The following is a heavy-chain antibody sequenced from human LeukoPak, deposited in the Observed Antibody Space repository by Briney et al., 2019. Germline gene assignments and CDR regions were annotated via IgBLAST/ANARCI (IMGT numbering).Heavy chain of an antibody. V-gene: IGHV1-2*06. Sequence: ASVKVSCKASGYTFTCYYMHWVRQAPGQGLEWMGRINPNSGGTNYAQKFQGRVTMTRDTSIRTAYMELSRLRSDATAVYYCARVGSRGMVREDMVDYWGQGTLVTVSS. J-gene: IGHJ4*02. CDR3: ARVGSRGMVREDMVDY. CDR2: INPNSGGT. CDR1: GYTFTCYY. D-gene: IGHD3-10*01.